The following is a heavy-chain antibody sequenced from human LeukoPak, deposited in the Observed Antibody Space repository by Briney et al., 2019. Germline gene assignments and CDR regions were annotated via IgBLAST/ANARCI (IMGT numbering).Heavy chain of an antibody. Sequence: ASVKVSCKASGYTFTSYDINWVRQATGQGLEWMGWMNPNSGNTGYAQKFQGRVTMTRNTSISTAYMELSSLRSEDTAVYYCARGGDVILAANGGFDYWGQGTLVTVSS. J-gene: IGHJ4*02. CDR2: MNPNSGNT. D-gene: IGHD2-2*01. CDR3: ARGGDVILAANGGFDY. CDR1: GYTFTSYD. V-gene: IGHV1-8*01.